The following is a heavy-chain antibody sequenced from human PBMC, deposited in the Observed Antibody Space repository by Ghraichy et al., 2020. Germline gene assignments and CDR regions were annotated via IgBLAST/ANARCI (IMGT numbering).Heavy chain of an antibody. V-gene: IGHV3-21*01. CDR2: ISSSSSYI. D-gene: IGHD2-21*02. CDR1: GFTFSSYS. Sequence: GGSLRLSCAASGFTFSSYSMNWVRQAPGKGLEWVSSISSSSSYIYYADSVKGRFTITRDNAKNSLYLQMKSLRAEDKAVYYCARDLSSDIVVVTAIPGWFDPWGQGTLVTVSS. J-gene: IGHJ5*02. CDR3: ARDLSSDIVVVTAIPGWFDP.